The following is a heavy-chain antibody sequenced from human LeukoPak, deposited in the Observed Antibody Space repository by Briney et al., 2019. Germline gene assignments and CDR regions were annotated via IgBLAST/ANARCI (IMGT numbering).Heavy chain of an antibody. CDR2: ISGSGGST. J-gene: IGHJ1*01. D-gene: IGHD5-24*01. CDR3: AKDDAWLQYGN. CDR1: GFTFSSYA. V-gene: IGHV3-23*01. Sequence: PGGSLRLSCAASGFTFSSYAMSWVRQAPGEGLEWVSAISGSGGSTYYADSVKGRFTISRDNSKGTVYLQMNSLRPEDTAVYYCAKDDAWLQYGNWGRGTLVTVSS.